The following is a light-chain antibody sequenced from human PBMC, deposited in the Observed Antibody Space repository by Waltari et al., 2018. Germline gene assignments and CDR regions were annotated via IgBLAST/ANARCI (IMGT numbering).Light chain of an antibody. CDR2: DVN. Sequence: QSALTQPTPVSGSPGQSIALSFAGPSSYVGPYNFVSWYQQPPGKAPKLMIYDVNERPSGVSDRFSGSKSGNTASLTISGLQAEDETDYYCSSFTTSGTYVFGTGTKVTVL. V-gene: IGLV2-14*03. J-gene: IGLJ1*01. CDR3: SSFTTSGTYV. CDR1: SSYVGPYNF.